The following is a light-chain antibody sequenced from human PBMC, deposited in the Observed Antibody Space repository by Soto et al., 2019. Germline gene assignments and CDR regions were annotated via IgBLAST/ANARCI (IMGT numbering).Light chain of an antibody. Sequence: DIQMTQSPSSLSASVGDRVTITCQASQDISNNLNWYQQSPGKAPKLLIYEASNLETGVPSRFSGSVSGTAFTFTISSLQPEGIATYYCQQYGNLPFTFGPGTRVNIK. CDR2: EAS. CDR3: QQYGNLPFT. CDR1: QDISNN. J-gene: IGKJ3*01. V-gene: IGKV1-33*01.